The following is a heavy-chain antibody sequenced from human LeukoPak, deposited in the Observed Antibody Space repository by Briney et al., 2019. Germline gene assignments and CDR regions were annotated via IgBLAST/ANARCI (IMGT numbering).Heavy chain of an antibody. CDR1: GFTFSSYA. Sequence: AGGSLRLSCAASGFTFSSYAMHWVRQAPGKGLEWVAVISYDGSNKYYADSVKGRFTISRDNSKNTLYLQMNSLRAEDTAVYYCAKYCGGDCYPIWGQGTMVTVSS. J-gene: IGHJ3*02. CDR2: ISYDGSNK. V-gene: IGHV3-30-3*02. D-gene: IGHD2-21*02. CDR3: AKYCGGDCYPI.